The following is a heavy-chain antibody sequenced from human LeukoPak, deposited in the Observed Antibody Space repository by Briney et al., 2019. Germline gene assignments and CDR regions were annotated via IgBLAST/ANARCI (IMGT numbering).Heavy chain of an antibody. CDR3: ARDLGTTVTTYLDY. Sequence: GGSLRLSCAASGFTVSSNYMSWVRQAPGKGLEWVSVIYSGGSTYYADSVKGRFTISRDNAKNSLYLRMNSLRAEDTAVYYCARDLGTTVTTYLDYWGQGTLVTVSS. V-gene: IGHV3-66*01. D-gene: IGHD4-17*01. CDR2: IYSGGST. J-gene: IGHJ4*02. CDR1: GFTVSSNY.